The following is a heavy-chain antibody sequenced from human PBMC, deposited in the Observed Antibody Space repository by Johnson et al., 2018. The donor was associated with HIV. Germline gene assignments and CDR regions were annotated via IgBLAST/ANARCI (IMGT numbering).Heavy chain of an antibody. D-gene: IGHD4-17*01. V-gene: IGHV3-15*01. J-gene: IGHJ3*02. CDR3: ARDVTKDAFDI. CDR1: GFTFSDAW. Sequence: VQLVESGGGVVQPGRSLRLSCAASGFTFSDAWMNWVRQAPGKGLEWVGRVKSISDGGTSDYAAPVRGRFTISRDTSENTLYLQMNSLRAEDTAVYYCARDVTKDAFDIWGQGTMVTVSS. CDR2: VKSISDGGTS.